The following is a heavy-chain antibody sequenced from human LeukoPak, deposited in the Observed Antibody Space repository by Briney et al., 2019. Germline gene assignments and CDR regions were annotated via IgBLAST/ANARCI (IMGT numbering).Heavy chain of an antibody. J-gene: IGHJ4*02. CDR3: AANFDF. V-gene: IGHV3-33*01. Sequence: PGRSLRLSCAGSGFNFSNYGMHWVRQAPGKGLEWVAGIWYDGSNKNYADSVKGRFTISRDNPKDTVYLEMNGLRAEDTAVYYCAANFDFWGQGTLVTVSS. CDR2: IWYDGSNK. CDR1: GFNFSNYG.